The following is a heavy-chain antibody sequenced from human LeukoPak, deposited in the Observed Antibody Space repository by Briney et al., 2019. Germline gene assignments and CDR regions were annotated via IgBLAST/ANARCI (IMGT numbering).Heavy chain of an antibody. CDR1: GGSISSYY. V-gene: IGHV4-4*07. CDR2: IYTSGST. D-gene: IGHD3-3*01. J-gene: IGHJ5*02. Sequence: SETLSLTCTVSGGSISSYYWSWIRQPAGKGLEWIGRIYTSGSTNYNPSLKSRVTMSVDTSKNQFSLKLSSVTAADTAVYYCARGPQYDFWSGYYGYVLQQNWFDPWGQGTLVTVSS. CDR3: ARGPQYDFWSGYYGYVLQQNWFDP.